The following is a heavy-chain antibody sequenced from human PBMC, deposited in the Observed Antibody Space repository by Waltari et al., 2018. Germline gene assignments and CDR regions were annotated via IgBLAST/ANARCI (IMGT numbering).Heavy chain of an antibody. J-gene: IGHJ4*02. CDR1: GGSISSSSYY. D-gene: IGHD3-10*01. CDR2: IYYSGST. Sequence: QLQLQESGPGLVKPSETLSLTCTVSGGSISSSSYYWGWIRQPPGKGLEWIGSIYYSGSTYDNPSLKSRVTISVDTSKNQFSLKLSSVTAADTAVYYCARGRVYGSGSYYPYFDYWGQGTLVTVSS. CDR3: ARGRVYGSGSYYPYFDY. V-gene: IGHV4-39*01.